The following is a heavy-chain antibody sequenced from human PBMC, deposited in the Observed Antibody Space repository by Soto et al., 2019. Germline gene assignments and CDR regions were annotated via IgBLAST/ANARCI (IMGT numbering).Heavy chain of an antibody. D-gene: IGHD3-9*01. CDR2: ISSSSSYI. CDR1: GFTFSSYS. V-gene: IGHV3-21*01. J-gene: IGHJ4*02. CDR3: ARYSDILTGCFDY. Sequence: EVQLVESGGGLVKPGGSLRLSCAASGFTFSSYSMNWVRQAPGKGLEWVSSISSSSSYIYYADSVKGRFTISRDNAKNSLYLQMNSLRGEDTAVYYFARYSDILTGCFDYWGQGTLVTVSS.